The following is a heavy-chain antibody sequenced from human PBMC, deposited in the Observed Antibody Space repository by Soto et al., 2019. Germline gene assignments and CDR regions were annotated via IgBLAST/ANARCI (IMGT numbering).Heavy chain of an antibody. D-gene: IGHD1-26*01. CDR2: IIPILGIA. Sequence: QVQLVQSGAEVKKPGSSVKVSCKASGGTFSSYTISWVRQAPGQGLEWMGRIIPILGIANYAQKFQGRVTITSYKSTSTYYIALISLRSDYTALYYCASAQPSYSGSYYPDFKGIDPWGQGTLVTVSS. V-gene: IGHV1-69*02. J-gene: IGHJ5*02. CDR3: ASAQPSYSGSYYPDFKGIDP. CDR1: GGTFSSYT.